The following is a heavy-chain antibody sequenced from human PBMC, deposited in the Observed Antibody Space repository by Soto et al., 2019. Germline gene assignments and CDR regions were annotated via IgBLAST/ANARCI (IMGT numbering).Heavy chain of an antibody. J-gene: IGHJ6*02. V-gene: IGHV3-23*01. Sequence: GGSLRLSCAASGFGFTFSTSAMSWVRQAPGKGLEWVSTFRESGGTTHYANSVKGRFTISRDNSKNTLYLQMNSLRAEDTAVYYCARRQISPPTRGAATARGAMDVWGQGTTVTVSS. CDR1: GFGFTFSTSA. D-gene: IGHD6-13*01. CDR2: FRESGGTT. CDR3: ARRQISPPTRGAATARGAMDV.